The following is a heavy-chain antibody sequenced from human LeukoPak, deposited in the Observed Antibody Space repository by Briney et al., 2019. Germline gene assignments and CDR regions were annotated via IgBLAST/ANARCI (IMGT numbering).Heavy chain of an antibody. V-gene: IGHV4-59*08. D-gene: IGHD4-23*01. CDR2: IYYSGST. Sequence: SETLSLTCTVSGGSISSYYWSWIRQPPGKGLEWIGYIYYSGSTNYNPSLKSRVTISVDTSKNQFSLKLSSVTAADTAVYYCASADYGGNSRDYWGQGTLVTVSS. CDR1: GGSISSYY. CDR3: ASADYGGNSRDY. J-gene: IGHJ4*02.